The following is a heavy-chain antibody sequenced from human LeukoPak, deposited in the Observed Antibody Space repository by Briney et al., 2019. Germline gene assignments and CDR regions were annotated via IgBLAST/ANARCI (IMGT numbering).Heavy chain of an antibody. Sequence: PGGSLRLSCAASGFTFSSYWMHWVHQVPGKGLEWVSRSNSDGRSTTYADSVKGRLTISRDNAKNTLYLQMNSLRAEDTAVYYCARSFYESSGYYLGYWGQGTLVTVSS. CDR3: ARSFYESSGYYLGY. CDR1: GFTFSSYW. CDR2: SNSDGRST. D-gene: IGHD3-22*01. V-gene: IGHV3-74*03. J-gene: IGHJ4*02.